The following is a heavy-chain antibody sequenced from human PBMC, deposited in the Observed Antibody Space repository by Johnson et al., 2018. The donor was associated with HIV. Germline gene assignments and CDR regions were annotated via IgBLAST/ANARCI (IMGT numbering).Heavy chain of an antibody. CDR2: ISYDGSNK. D-gene: IGHD6-19*01. CDR1: GFTFSSYA. J-gene: IGHJ3*02. CDR3: VRGRLYSSGWTHGGAFDI. Sequence: QVQLVESGGGLVQPGRSLRLSCAASGFTFSSYAMHWVRQAPGKGLEWVAVISYDGSNKYYADSVKGRFTISRDNYKNTLYLQMNSLRAEDTAVYYCVRGRLYSSGWTHGGAFDIWGPGTMVAVSS. V-gene: IGHV3-30-3*01.